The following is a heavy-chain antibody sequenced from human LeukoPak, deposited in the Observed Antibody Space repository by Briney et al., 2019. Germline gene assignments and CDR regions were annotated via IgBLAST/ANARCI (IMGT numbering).Heavy chain of an antibody. CDR2: ISSDGIHT. D-gene: IGHD6-6*01. J-gene: IGHJ4*02. V-gene: IGHV3-21*01. CDR1: GFTFSSNT. CDR3: SKDRPRSSFDY. Sequence: GGSLRLSRAASGFTFSSNTMNWVRQAPGKGLEWVSSISSDGIHTFYADPVKGRFTISRDNAKNSLYLQMISLRDEDTAVYYCSKDRPRSSFDYWGQGILVTVSS.